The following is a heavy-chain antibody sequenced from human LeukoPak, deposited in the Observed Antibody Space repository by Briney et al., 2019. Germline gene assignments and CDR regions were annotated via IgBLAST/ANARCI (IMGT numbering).Heavy chain of an antibody. J-gene: IGHJ4*02. D-gene: IGHD3-3*01. CDR3: ARVGFYDFWSGINFFDY. CDR2: ITSSSST. V-gene: IGHV3-21*01. CDR1: GLTFNSYS. Sequence: GGSLRLSRAASGLTFNSYSVNWVRQAPGKGLEWVSSITSSSSTYYSDSVKGRFTISRDNAKNSLYLQMNSLRVEDTAVYYCARVGFYDFWSGINFFDYWGQGSLVTVSS.